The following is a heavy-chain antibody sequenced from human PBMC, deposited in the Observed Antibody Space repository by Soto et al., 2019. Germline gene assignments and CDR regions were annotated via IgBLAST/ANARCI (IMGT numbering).Heavy chain of an antibody. CDR3: ARGPKYSGSYGDAFDN. V-gene: IGHV3-48*02. J-gene: IGHJ3*02. Sequence: EVQLVESGGGLVQPGGSLRLSCAASGFTFSSYSMNWVRQAPGKGLEWVSYISSSSSTIYYADSVKGRFTISRDNAKNSLYLQMNSLRDEDTAVYYCARGPKYSGSYGDAFDNWGQGTMVTVSS. CDR1: GFTFSSYS. D-gene: IGHD1-26*01. CDR2: ISSSSSTI.